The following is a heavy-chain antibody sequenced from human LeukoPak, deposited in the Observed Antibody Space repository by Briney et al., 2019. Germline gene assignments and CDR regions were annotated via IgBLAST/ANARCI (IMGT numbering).Heavy chain of an antibody. Sequence: ASVKVSCKASGYTFTSFGISWVRQAPGQGLEWMGWISAYNGNTNYAQKLQGRVTMTTDASTSTAYMELRSLRSDDTAVYYCARGGGYCSSTSCYTGIIRGWFDPWGQGTLVTVSS. CDR1: GYTFTSFG. D-gene: IGHD2-2*02. CDR2: ISAYNGNT. J-gene: IGHJ5*02. V-gene: IGHV1-18*01. CDR3: ARGGGYCSSTSCYTGIIRGWFDP.